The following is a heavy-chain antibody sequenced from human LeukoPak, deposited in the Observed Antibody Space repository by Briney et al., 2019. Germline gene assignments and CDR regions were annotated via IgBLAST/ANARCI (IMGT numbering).Heavy chain of an antibody. CDR3: ARASMDRPGGGHLDY. D-gene: IGHD2/OR15-2a*01. V-gene: IGHV1-69*04. Sequence: ASVKVSCKASGGTFSSYAISWVRQAPGQGLEWMGRIIPILGIANYAQKFQGRVTITADKSTSTAYMELSSLRSEDTAVYYCARASMDRPGGGHLDYWGQGTLVTVSS. J-gene: IGHJ4*02. CDR1: GGTFSSYA. CDR2: IIPILGIA.